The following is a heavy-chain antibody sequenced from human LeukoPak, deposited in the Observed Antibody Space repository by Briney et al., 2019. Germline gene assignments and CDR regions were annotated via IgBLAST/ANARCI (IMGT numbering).Heavy chain of an antibody. CDR3: ARRNIVGATVGFDY. V-gene: IGHV4-30-2*01. D-gene: IGHD1-26*01. CDR2: IYHSGST. CDR1: GGSISSGGYY. J-gene: IGHJ4*02. Sequence: PSETLSLTCTVSGGSISSGGYYWSWIRQPPGKGLEWIGYIYHSGSTYYNPSLKGRVTISVDKSKNQFSLILSSVTAADTALYYCARRNIVGATVGFDYWGQGTLVTVSS.